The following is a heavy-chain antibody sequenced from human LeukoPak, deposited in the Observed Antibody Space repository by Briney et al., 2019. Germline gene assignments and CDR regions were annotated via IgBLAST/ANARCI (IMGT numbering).Heavy chain of an antibody. CDR3: AKHPSGYYYDHFDY. CDR1: GFTFANYV. V-gene: IGHV3-30*04. D-gene: IGHD3-22*01. Sequence: PGGSLRLSCAASGFTFANYVTHWVRQAPGKGLEWVAVTSPDEGLKFYGDSVKGRFTISRDNSKNMLYLQMNSLRVEDTAVYYCAKHPSGYYYDHFDYWGQGTLVTVSS. CDR2: TSPDEGLK. J-gene: IGHJ4*02.